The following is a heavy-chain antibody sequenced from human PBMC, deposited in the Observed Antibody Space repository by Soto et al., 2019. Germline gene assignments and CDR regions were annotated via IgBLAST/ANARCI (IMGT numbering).Heavy chain of an antibody. CDR1: GGSTNSGGCF. CDR2: IYYRGNT. CDR3: VRLLWGGGFSYIDS. D-gene: IGHD2-21*01. Sequence: QVQLQESGPGLVKPSQTLSRTCTVSGGSTNSGGCFWGWIRQSPGKVLEWVGHIYYRGNTYYNPSLKSRVTVSVDTSTNHFSLKLTPVTAADTAVYYCVRLLWGGGFSYIDSWGQGTLVAVSS. V-gene: IGHV4-31*02. J-gene: IGHJ4*02.